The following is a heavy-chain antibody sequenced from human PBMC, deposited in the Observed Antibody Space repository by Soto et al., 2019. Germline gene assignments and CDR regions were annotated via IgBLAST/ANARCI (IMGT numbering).Heavy chain of an antibody. CDR3: TTDPHAVVLMVYATRIWFDP. CDR2: IKSKTDGGTT. CDR1: GFTFSNAW. V-gene: IGHV3-15*01. Sequence: EVHLVESGGGLVKPGGSLRLSCAASGFTFSNAWMSWVRQAPGKGLEWVGRIKSKTDGGTTDYAAPVKGRFTISRDDSKNTLYLQMNSLKTEDTAVYYCTTDPHAVVLMVYATRIWFDPWGQGTLVTVSS. J-gene: IGHJ5*02. D-gene: IGHD2-8*01.